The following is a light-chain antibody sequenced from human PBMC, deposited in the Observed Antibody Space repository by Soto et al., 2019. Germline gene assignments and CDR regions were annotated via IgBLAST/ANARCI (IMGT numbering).Light chain of an antibody. V-gene: IGKV1-5*03. CDR1: QGISSW. CDR2: KAS. CDR3: QQYKT. Sequence: DIQMTQSPSSLSASVGDRVTITCRGSQGISSWLAWYQQKPGKAPRLLIYKASSLASGVPSRFSGSGSGTEFTLTISSLQPDDFVTYYCQQYKTFGQGTRVEIK. J-gene: IGKJ1*01.